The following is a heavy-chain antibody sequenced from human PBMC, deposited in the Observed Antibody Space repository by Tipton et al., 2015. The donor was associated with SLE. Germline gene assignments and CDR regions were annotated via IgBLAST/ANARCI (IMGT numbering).Heavy chain of an antibody. J-gene: IGHJ4*02. Sequence: TLSLTCAVYGGSLSGYYWGWIRQPPGKGLEWIGNIYYSGSTNYNPSLKSRVTISVDTSKNQFSLKLSSVTAADTAVYYCARTTSGTYYFDYWGRGTLVTVSS. CDR1: GGSLSGYY. D-gene: IGHD3-10*01. CDR3: ARTTSGTYYFDY. V-gene: IGHV4-34*01. CDR2: IYYSGST.